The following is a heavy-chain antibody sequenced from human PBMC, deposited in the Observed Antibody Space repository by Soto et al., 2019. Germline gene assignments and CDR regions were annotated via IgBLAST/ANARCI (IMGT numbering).Heavy chain of an antibody. D-gene: IGHD3-3*01. CDR3: ARGTLTRSKYYDFWSGAETKNWFDP. Sequence: QVQLVQSGAEVKKPGSSVKVSCKASGGTFSSYAISWVRQAPGQGLEWMGGIIPIFGTANYAQKFQGRVTITADESTSTAYMELSSLRSEDTAVYYCARGTLTRSKYYDFWSGAETKNWFDPWGQGTLVTVSS. CDR2: IIPIFGTA. J-gene: IGHJ5*02. V-gene: IGHV1-69*01. CDR1: GGTFSSYA.